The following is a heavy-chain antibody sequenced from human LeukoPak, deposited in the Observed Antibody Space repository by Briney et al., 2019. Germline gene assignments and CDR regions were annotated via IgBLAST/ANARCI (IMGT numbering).Heavy chain of an antibody. CDR1: GSTFSNYA. V-gene: IGHV3-23*01. CDR2: ISGSGGTT. J-gene: IGHJ2*01. CDR3: VTSRRTGTYLEGYFDL. D-gene: IGHD1-26*01. Sequence: PGGSLRLSCAASGSTFSNYAMSWVRQAPGKGLEWVSTISGSGGTTYYADSVKGRFTISRDNSKNTLHLQMNTLRAEDTAIFYCVTSRRTGTYLEGYFDLWGRGTLVTVSS.